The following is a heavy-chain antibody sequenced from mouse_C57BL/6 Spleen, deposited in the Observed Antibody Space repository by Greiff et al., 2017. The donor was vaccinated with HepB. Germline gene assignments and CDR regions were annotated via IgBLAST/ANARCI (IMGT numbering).Heavy chain of an antibody. CDR3: ARGYYYGSSSFAY. V-gene: IGHV1-54*01. CDR1: GYAFTNYL. J-gene: IGHJ3*01. CDR2: INPGSGGT. Sequence: VQLQQSGAELVRPGTSVKVSCKASGYAFTNYLIEWVKQRPGQGLEWIGVINPGSGGTNYNEKFKGKATLTADKSSSTAYMQLSSLTSEDSAVYFCARGYYYGSSSFAYGGQGTLVTVSA. D-gene: IGHD1-1*01.